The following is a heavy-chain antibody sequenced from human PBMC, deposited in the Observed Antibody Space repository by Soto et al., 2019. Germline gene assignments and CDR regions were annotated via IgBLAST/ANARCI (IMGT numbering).Heavy chain of an antibody. Sequence: PGGSLRLSCAASGFTFRSYWMHWVRQAPGKGLVWVSRINGDGSSTNYADFVKGRFTISRDNAKNTLYLQMNSLRAEDTAVYYCTRGRLATYEYWGQGLLVTVSS. D-gene: IGHD3-3*01. V-gene: IGHV3-74*01. CDR3: TRGRLATYEY. CDR2: INGDGSST. CDR1: GFTFRSYW. J-gene: IGHJ4*02.